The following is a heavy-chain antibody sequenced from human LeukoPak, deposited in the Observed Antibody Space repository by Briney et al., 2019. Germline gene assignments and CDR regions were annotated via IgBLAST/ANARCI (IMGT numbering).Heavy chain of an antibody. CDR1: GFTFSSYA. CDR2: ISGSGGST. J-gene: IGHJ4*02. D-gene: IGHD2-2*01. Sequence: GGSLRLSCAASGFTFSSYAMSWVRQAPGKGLEWVSAISGSGGSTYYADCVKGRFTISRDNSKNTLYLQMNRLRAEDTAVYYCAKGAVVVVLPAANLDYWGQGTLVTVSS. V-gene: IGHV3-23*01. CDR3: AKGAVVVVLPAANLDY.